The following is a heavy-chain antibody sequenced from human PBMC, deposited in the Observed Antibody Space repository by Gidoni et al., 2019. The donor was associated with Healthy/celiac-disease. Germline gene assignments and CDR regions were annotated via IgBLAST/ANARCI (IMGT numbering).Heavy chain of an antibody. D-gene: IGHD6-13*01. V-gene: IGHV3-30*18. J-gene: IGHJ6*02. CDR1: GFTFSSYG. CDR2: ISYDGSNK. CDR3: AKVVWDSSIRFYYYYGMDV. Sequence: QVQLVESGGGVVQPGRSLRLSCAASGFTFSSYGMHWVRQAPGKGLEWVAVISYDGSNKYYADSVKGRFTISRDNSKNTLYLQMNSLRAEDTAVYYCAKVVWDSSIRFYYYYGMDVWGQGTTVTVSS.